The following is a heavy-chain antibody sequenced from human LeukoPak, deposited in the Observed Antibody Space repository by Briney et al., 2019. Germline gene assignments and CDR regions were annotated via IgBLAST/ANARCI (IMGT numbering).Heavy chain of an antibody. CDR3: ARDRTSGSYRRGMDY. Sequence: ASVKVSCKASGGTFSSYAISWVRQAPGQGLEWMGWISAYNGNTNYAQKLQGRVTMTTDTSTSTAYMELRSLRSDDTAVYYCARDRTSGSYRRGMDYWGQGTLVTVSS. J-gene: IGHJ4*02. D-gene: IGHD1-26*01. CDR1: GGTFSSYA. V-gene: IGHV1-18*01. CDR2: ISAYNGNT.